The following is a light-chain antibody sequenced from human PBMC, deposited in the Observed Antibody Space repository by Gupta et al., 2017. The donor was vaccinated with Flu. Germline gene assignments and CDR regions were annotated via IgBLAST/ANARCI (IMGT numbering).Light chain of an antibody. V-gene: IGKV3-20*01. CDR1: QSLVSNS. CDR3: QQFEKSPGYT. Sequence: ENVLAQSPDTLSLSPGERATLSCRASQSLVSNSLAWYQQKPGQAPRLLISGACNRATGISDRFSGGGYGTDFTLTINRREPEDSAVYHCQQFEKSPGYTFGQGTKLEIK. CDR2: GAC. J-gene: IGKJ2*01.